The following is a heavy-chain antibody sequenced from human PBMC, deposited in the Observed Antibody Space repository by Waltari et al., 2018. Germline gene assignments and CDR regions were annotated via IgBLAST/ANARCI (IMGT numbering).Heavy chain of an antibody. CDR2: ISWNSGSL. D-gene: IGHD6-13*01. V-gene: IGHV3-9*03. J-gene: IGHJ3*02. CDR1: GFTFDDYA. Sequence: EVQLVESGGGLVQPGRSLRLSCAASGFTFDDYAMHWVRQAPGKGLEWVSGISWNSGSLGYADSVKGRFTISRDNAKNSLYLQMNSLRAEDMALYYCAKDSSSWYEGAFDIWGQGTMVTVSS. CDR3: AKDSSSWYEGAFDI.